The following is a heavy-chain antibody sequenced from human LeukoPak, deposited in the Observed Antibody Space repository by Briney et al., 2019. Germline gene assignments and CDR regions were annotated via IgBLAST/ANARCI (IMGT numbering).Heavy chain of an antibody. CDR1: GGTFSSYA. D-gene: IGHD3-9*01. Sequence: SVKVSCKASGGTFSSYAISWVRQAPGQGLEWMGGIVPIFGTANYAQKFQGRVTITADESTSTAYMELSSLRSEDTAVYHCAREQLVLRYFDGFDYWGQGTLVTVSS. J-gene: IGHJ4*02. CDR3: AREQLVLRYFDGFDY. CDR2: IVPIFGTA. V-gene: IGHV1-69*01.